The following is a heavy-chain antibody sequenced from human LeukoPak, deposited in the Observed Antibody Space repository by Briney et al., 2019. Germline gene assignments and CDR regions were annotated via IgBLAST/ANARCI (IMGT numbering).Heavy chain of an antibody. Sequence: SETLSLTCTVSGGSISSYYWSWIRQPPGKGLEWIGYIYYSGSTIYSPSLKSRVTGFVDTSKNQVSLRLSSVTAADTAVYYCARHGTISSESYFDYWGQGALVTVSS. J-gene: IGHJ4*02. CDR2: IYYSGST. V-gene: IGHV4-59*08. CDR3: ARHGTISSESYFDY. D-gene: IGHD1-14*01. CDR1: GGSISSYY.